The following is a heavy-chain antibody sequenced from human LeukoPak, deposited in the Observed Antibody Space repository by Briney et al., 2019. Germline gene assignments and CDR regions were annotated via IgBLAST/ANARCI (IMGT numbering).Heavy chain of an antibody. D-gene: IGHD6-6*01. J-gene: IGHJ4*02. CDR3: ARGGKEQLVDTLPHFDY. CDR2: IYYSGST. V-gene: IGHV4-31*03. CDR1: GGSISSGGYH. Sequence: PSQTLSLTCTVSGGSISSGGYHWSWIRQHPGKGLEWIGYIYYSGSTYYNPSLKSRVTISVDTSKNQFSLKLSSVTAADTAVYYCARGGKEQLVDTLPHFDYWGQGTLVTVSS.